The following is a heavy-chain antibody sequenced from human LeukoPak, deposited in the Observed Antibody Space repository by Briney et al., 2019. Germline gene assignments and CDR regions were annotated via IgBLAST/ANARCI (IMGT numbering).Heavy chain of an antibody. CDR3: ARDYHAGYCSGGNCHGTLTKGMLDY. Sequence: GGSLRLSCAASGFTFSSYGMHWVRQAPGKGLEWVAVIWYDGSNKYYADSVKGRFTISGDNSKNTLYLQMNSLRAEDTAVYYCARDYHAGYCSGGNCHGTLTKGMLDYWGQGTLVTVSS. CDR2: IWYDGSNK. CDR1: GFTFSSYG. J-gene: IGHJ4*02. V-gene: IGHV3-33*01. D-gene: IGHD2-15*01.